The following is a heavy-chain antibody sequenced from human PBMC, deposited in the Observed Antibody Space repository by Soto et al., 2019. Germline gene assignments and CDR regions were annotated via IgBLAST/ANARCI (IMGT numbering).Heavy chain of an antibody. CDR3: ARYNAASGTYYFDY. D-gene: IGHD6-13*01. CDR1: GGSVSSRYW. V-gene: IGHV4-4*02. Sequence: SETLSLTCAVSGGSVSSRYWWSWVRQSPGKGLEWIGEIYHSGSANYNPSLKSRVTMSVDNSKNQFSLSLNSVTAADTAVYYCARYNAASGTYYFDYWGQGTLVTVS. J-gene: IGHJ4*02. CDR2: IYHSGSA.